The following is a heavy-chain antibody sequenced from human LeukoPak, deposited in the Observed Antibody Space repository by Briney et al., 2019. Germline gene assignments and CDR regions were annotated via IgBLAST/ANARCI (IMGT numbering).Heavy chain of an antibody. CDR3: ARDLIPTDYYDSSGYFDY. CDR2: ISSSSSYT. J-gene: IGHJ4*02. D-gene: IGHD3-22*01. CDR1: GFTFSDYY. Sequence: GGSLRLSCAASGFTFSDYYMSWIRQARGKGLEWVSYISSSSSYTNYADSVKGRFTISRDNAKNSLYLQMNSLRAEDTAVYYCARDLIPTDYYDSSGYFDYWGQGTLVTVSS. V-gene: IGHV3-11*06.